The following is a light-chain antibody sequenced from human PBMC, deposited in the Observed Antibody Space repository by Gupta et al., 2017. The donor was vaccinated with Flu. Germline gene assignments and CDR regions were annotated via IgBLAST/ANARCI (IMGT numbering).Light chain of an antibody. CDR2: EDN. CDR1: RLGAKN. V-gene: IGLV3-1*01. CDR3: QAWETFTGDVV. Sequence: KTATITFSGNRLGAKNVSGWQHCPGQAPFLVVYEDNVRGSGIPERFSGSNSGITATVTINGSQAGDEADYYCQAWETFTGDVVFGGGTKVTVL. J-gene: IGLJ2*01.